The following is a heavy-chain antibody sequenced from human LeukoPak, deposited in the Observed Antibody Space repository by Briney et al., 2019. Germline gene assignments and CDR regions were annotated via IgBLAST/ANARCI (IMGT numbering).Heavy chain of an antibody. CDR3: ARKAGIAAAGLDY. D-gene: IGHD6-13*01. CDR1: GGSFSGYY. CDR2: MNHSGST. V-gene: IGHV4-34*01. Sequence: PSETLSLTCAVYGGSFSGYYWTWIRQPPGKGLEWIGEMNHSGSTNYNPSLKSRVTISVDTSKNQFSLKLSSVTAADTAVYYCARKAGIAAAGLDYWGQGTLVTVSS. J-gene: IGHJ4*02.